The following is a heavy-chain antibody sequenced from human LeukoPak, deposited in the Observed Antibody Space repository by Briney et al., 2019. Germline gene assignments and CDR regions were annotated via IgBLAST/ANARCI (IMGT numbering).Heavy chain of an antibody. CDR3: VKDEPGRSWYN. CDR2: INGGGGST. Sequence: GGSLSLSCAASGFTFSSPYMSWFRQAPGKGLEWVSAINGGGGSTYYTDSVKGRFTISRDNSKNTLYLQMNSLRAEDTAVYYCVKDEPGRSWYNWGQGTLVTVSS. J-gene: IGHJ4*02. D-gene: IGHD6-13*01. V-gene: IGHV3-23*01. CDR1: GFTFSSPY.